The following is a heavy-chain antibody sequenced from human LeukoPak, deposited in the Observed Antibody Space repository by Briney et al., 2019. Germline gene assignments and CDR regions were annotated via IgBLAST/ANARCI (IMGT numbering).Heavy chain of an antibody. D-gene: IGHD7-27*01. V-gene: IGHV1-8*01. Sequence: SVKVSCKASRYTFPSYNINWVGQATAQGFEWMGWMSPNSGNTGHPQKFQGRVTTTRDTSISTGYMELSSLRSEDTAVYYCTRGPPNWGFDFWGQGTLVTVSS. CDR2: MSPNSGNT. CDR3: TRGPPNWGFDF. CDR1: RYTFPSYN. J-gene: IGHJ4*02.